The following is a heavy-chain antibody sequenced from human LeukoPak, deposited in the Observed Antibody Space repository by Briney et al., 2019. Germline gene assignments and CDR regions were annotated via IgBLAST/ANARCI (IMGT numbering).Heavy chain of an antibody. V-gene: IGHV3-23*01. Sequence: GGSLRLSCAASGFTFNNYAMSWVRQAPGKGLDWVSTISGSGGNTYYADSVKGRFTISRDNSKNTLYLQMSSLRAEDTAVYYCAKDFYFGSGSSYSYGMDVWGQGTTVTVSS. CDR2: ISGSGGNT. CDR1: GFTFNNYA. CDR3: AKDFYFGSGSSYSYGMDV. J-gene: IGHJ6*02. D-gene: IGHD3-10*01.